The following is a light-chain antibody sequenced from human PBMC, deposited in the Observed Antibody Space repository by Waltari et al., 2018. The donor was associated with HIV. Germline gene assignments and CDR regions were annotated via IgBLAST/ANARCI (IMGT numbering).Light chain of an antibody. J-gene: IGLJ2*01. CDR2: CNS. V-gene: IGLV1-44*01. CDR3: AAWDDSVNGDVI. CDR1: NSNIGSNS. Sequence: QSVLTQPPSASGTPGQRVTISCSGRNSNIGSNSVSWYQQVPGTAPKLLIYCNSQRPSGVPDRFSGSKSGNSSSLAISGLRSEDEADYYCAAWDDSVNGDVIFGGGTKLTVL.